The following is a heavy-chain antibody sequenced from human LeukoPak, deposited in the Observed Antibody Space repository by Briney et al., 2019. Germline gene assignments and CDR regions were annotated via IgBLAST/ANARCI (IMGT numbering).Heavy chain of an antibody. Sequence: GGSLRLSCAASGFTFSSYSMNWVRQAPGNGLEWVSSISSSSSYIYYADSVKGRFTISRDNAKNSLYLQMNSLRAEDTAVYYCARVGSDYDYVWGSSKYYFDYWGQGTLVTVSS. J-gene: IGHJ4*02. CDR3: ARVGSDYDYVWGSSKYYFDY. V-gene: IGHV3-21*01. D-gene: IGHD3-16*01. CDR2: ISSSSSYI. CDR1: GFTFSSYS.